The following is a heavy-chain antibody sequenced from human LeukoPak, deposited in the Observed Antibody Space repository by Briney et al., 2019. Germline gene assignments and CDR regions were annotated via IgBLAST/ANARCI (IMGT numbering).Heavy chain of an antibody. D-gene: IGHD2-2*01. CDR2: NYYSGST. CDR3: ARWGGYCSTISCTYYYGMDV. Sequence: SETLSLTCTVSGGSLSSYYWSWIRQSPGKGLEWIGNNYYSGSTNYNPSLKSRVTISVDTSKNQFSLNLSSVTAADTAVYFCARWGGYCSTISCTYYYGMDVWGRGTTVTVSS. J-gene: IGHJ6*02. V-gene: IGHV4-59*01. CDR1: GGSLSSYY.